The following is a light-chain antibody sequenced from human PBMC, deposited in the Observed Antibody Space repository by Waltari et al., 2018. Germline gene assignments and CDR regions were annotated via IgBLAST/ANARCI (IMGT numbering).Light chain of an antibody. CDR3: QAWDSSTYVV. Sequence: SYELTQPPSVSVSPGQTASITCSGAKLGDKYACWYQQKPGQSPVLVIYEDNKRPSGIPERFSGSNSGNTATLTISGTQAMDEADYYCQAWDSSTYVVFGGGTQLTVL. CDR1: KLGDKY. V-gene: IGLV3-1*01. CDR2: EDN. J-gene: IGLJ2*01.